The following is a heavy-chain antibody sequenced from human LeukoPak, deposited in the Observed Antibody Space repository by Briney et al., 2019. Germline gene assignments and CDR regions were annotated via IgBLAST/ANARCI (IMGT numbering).Heavy chain of an antibody. CDR1: GYTFTAGYY. V-gene: IGHV1-2*02. D-gene: IGHD1-1*01. CDR3: ARRPWRDDAFDI. J-gene: IGHJ3*02. Sequence: ASVKVSCKASGYTFTAGYYMHWVRPAPGQGLEWMGWINPNSGGTNYAQEFQGRVTMTRDTSISTAYMELSRLRSDDTAVYYCARRPWRDDAFDIWGQGTMVTVSS. CDR2: INPNSGGT.